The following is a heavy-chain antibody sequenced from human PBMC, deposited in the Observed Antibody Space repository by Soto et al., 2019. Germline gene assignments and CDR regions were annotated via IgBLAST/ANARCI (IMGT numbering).Heavy chain of an antibody. J-gene: IGHJ4*02. CDR2: IKRDGSET. CDR3: ARENTIFGALMSHDY. D-gene: IGHD3-3*01. CDR1: GFTFSGYW. Sequence: GGSLRLSCAASGFTFSGYWMTWVRQAPGKGLEWVANIKRDGSETNYVDSVKGRFTISRDNARTTLHLQMNSLKVEDTAVYFCARENTIFGALMSHDYWGPGTLVTVSS. V-gene: IGHV3-7*05.